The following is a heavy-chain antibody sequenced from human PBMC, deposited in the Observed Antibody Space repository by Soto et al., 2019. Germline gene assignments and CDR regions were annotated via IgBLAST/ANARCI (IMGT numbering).Heavy chain of an antibody. CDR3: ARVPGNGGRDYLDY. Sequence: EVQLVESGGGLIQPGGSLRLSCAASGFTVSHNYMTWVRQAPGKGLEWVSVIFSGGSTYYGDSVKGRFTISRDISKNMVYLKMHSLRAEDTAVYYCARVPGNGGRDYLDYWGQGTLVTVSS. CDR2: IFSGGST. V-gene: IGHV3-53*01. J-gene: IGHJ4*02. CDR1: GFTVSHNY. D-gene: IGHD2-8*01.